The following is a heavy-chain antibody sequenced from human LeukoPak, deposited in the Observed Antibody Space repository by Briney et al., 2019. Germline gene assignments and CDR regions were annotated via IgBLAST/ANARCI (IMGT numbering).Heavy chain of an antibody. D-gene: IGHD7-27*01. Sequence: PGRSLRLSCVASGFTFSSYGMHWVRQAPGKGLEWVAVIWYDGSNKYYADSVKGRFTISRDNSKNTLYLQMNSLRAEDTAVYYCARDRNWGSGGAFDIWGQGTMVTVSS. V-gene: IGHV3-33*01. CDR1: GFTFSSYG. CDR2: IWYDGSNK. J-gene: IGHJ3*02. CDR3: ARDRNWGSGGAFDI.